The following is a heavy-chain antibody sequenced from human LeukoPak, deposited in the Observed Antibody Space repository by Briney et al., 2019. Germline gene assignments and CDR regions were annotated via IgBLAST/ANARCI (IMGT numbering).Heavy chain of an antibody. D-gene: IGHD3-22*01. CDR3: ARGSDYYDSRGYYSD. CDR2: VSAANNP. V-gene: IGHV1-3*01. J-gene: IGHJ4*02. Sequence: ASVKVSCKTSGYIFTPHHIHWMRQAPGQGLELLGWVSAANNPEYSQKFQGRVVITRDASATTSYLELNSLRTEDTAVYYCARGSDYYDSRGYYSDWGQGTLVTVSS. CDR1: GYIFTPHH.